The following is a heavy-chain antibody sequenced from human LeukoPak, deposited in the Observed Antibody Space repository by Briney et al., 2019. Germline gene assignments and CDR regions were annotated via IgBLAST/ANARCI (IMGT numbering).Heavy chain of an antibody. Sequence: ASAKVSCKASGYTFTTYHMHWLRQATGQGLEWMGIIIPSGGSTAYAQKFQGRVTMTRDTSTRTVYMELSSLSSEDTAVYYCARGSGDGYANWLDSWGQGTLVTVSS. CDR2: IIPSGGST. D-gene: IGHD5-24*01. CDR3: ARGSGDGYANWLDS. J-gene: IGHJ5*01. CDR1: GYTFTTYH. V-gene: IGHV1-46*01.